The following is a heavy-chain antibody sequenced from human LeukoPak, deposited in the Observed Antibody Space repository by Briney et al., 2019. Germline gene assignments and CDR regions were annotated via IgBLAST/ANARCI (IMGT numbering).Heavy chain of an antibody. CDR1: GYTFTSYG. V-gene: IGHV1-18*01. J-gene: IGHJ5*02. CDR3: ARESDWFDP. CDR2: ISAYNGNT. Sequence: ASVKVSCKASGYTFTSYGISWVRQAPGQGLEWMGWISAYNGNTNYAQKLQGRVTMTRDTSISTAYMELSRLRSDDTAVYYCARESDWFDPWGQGTLVTVSS.